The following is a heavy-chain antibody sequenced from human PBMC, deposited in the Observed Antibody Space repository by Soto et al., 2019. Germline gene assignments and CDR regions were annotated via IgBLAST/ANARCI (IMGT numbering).Heavy chain of an antibody. CDR3: TSDPEQWLVLGYFDY. CDR1: GFTFSNAW. CDR2: IKSKTDGGTT. Sequence: EVQLVESGGGLVKPGGSLRLSCAASGFTFSNAWMNWVRQAPGKGLEWVGRIKSKTDGGTTDYAAPVKGRFTISRDDSKNTLYLQMNSLKTEDTAVYYCTSDPEQWLVLGYFDYWGQGTLVTVSS. D-gene: IGHD6-19*01. J-gene: IGHJ4*02. V-gene: IGHV3-15*07.